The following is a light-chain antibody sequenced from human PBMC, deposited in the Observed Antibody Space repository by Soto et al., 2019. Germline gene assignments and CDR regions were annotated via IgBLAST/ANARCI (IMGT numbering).Light chain of an antibody. CDR1: SSDVGAYNH. V-gene: IGLV2-14*01. J-gene: IGLJ1*01. CDR2: EVS. Sequence: QSALTQPASVSGSPGQSITISCTGTSSDVGAYNHVSWYQQHPGKAPKLMIYEVSNRPSGVSNRFSGSKSGNTASLTISGLQAEDEADYYCSSYTSSSSPYVFGTGTKVTVL. CDR3: SSYTSSSSPYV.